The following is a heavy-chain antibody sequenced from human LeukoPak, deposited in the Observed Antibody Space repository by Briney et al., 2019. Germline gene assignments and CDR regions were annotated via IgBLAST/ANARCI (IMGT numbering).Heavy chain of an antibody. CDR3: ARHWKGFDS. CDR1: GGSFSDYY. J-gene: IGHJ4*02. D-gene: IGHD1-1*01. V-gene: IGHV4-34*01. Sequence: SSETLSLTCAVYGGSFSDYYWTWIRQPPGKGLEWIGEINHSGSTNYNPSLKSRVTISVDTSKNQISLKLTSVTAADTAVYYCARHWKGFDSWGQGTLVTVSS. CDR2: INHSGST.